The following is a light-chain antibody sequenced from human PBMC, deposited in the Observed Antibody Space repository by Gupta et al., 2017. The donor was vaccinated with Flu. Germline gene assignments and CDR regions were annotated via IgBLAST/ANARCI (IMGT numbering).Light chain of an antibody. J-gene: IGLJ3*02. Sequence: SALTQPASVSGSPGQSITISCTGTSSDIGGYNYVSRYLQHPGNAPKLMIYEVTNRPAGVANRFSGSKAGNTAALTVSGLQAEDEADYFCGSYTSSDTWVFGGGTKVTVL. V-gene: IGLV2-14*01. CDR2: EVT. CDR1: SSDIGGYNY. CDR3: GSYTSSDTWV.